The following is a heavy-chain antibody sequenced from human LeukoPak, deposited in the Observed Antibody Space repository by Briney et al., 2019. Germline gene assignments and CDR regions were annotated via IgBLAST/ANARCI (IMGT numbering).Heavy chain of an antibody. J-gene: IGHJ4*02. D-gene: IGHD6-13*01. V-gene: IGHV3-15*07. CDR3: TTVPSTSSWYRTHY. Sequence: GGSLRLSCAASGFTFNNAWMNWVRQAPGKGLEWVGRIESKTDGGTTDYAAPVKGRFTISRDDSKNTLYLQMNSLKTEDTAVYYCTTVPSTSSWYRTHYWGQGTLVTVSS. CDR2: IESKTDGGTT. CDR1: GFTFNNAW.